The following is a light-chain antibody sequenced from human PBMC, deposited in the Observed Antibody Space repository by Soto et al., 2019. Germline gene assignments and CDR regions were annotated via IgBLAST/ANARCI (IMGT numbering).Light chain of an antibody. CDR3: AAWDDSLIGPV. Sequence: QAVVTQPPSASGTPGQGVTISCSGSSSNIGSNSVNWYQQLPGTAPKVLIYSTNQRPSGVPDRFSGSKSGTSASLAISGLRSEDEADYYCAAWDDSLIGPVFGGGTKVTV. CDR2: STN. CDR1: SSNIGSNS. V-gene: IGLV1-44*01. J-gene: IGLJ3*02.